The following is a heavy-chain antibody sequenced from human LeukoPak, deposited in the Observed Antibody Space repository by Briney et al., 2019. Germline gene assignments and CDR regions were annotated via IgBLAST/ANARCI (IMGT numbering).Heavy chain of an antibody. CDR3: ASEGRDGYNS. Sequence: PGGPLRLSCAASGFTFSSYSMNWVRQAPGKGLEWVSYISSSSSTIYYADSVKGRFTISRDNAKNSLYLQMNSLRAEDTAVYYCASEGRDGYNSWGQGTLVTVSS. CDR2: ISSSSSTI. CDR1: GFTFSSYS. V-gene: IGHV3-48*01. J-gene: IGHJ4*02. D-gene: IGHD5-24*01.